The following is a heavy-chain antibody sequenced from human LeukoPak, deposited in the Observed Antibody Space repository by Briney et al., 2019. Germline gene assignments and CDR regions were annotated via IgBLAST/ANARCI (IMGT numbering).Heavy chain of an antibody. V-gene: IGHV4-59*01. J-gene: IGHJ4*02. CDR3: ARDRDSSGWFDY. Sequence: SETPSLTCTVSGGSISGYYWGWIRQPPGKGLEWIGFIYYSGSANYNPSLTSRVTISVDTSTNQFSLKLSSVTAADTAVYYCARDRDSSGWFDYWGQGTLVTVSS. D-gene: IGHD6-19*01. CDR1: GGSISGYY. CDR2: IYYSGSA.